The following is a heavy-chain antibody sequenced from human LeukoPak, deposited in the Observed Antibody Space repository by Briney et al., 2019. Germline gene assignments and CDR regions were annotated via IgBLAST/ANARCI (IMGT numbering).Heavy chain of an antibody. CDR2: IIPIFGTA. D-gene: IGHD4-17*01. J-gene: IGHJ4*02. CDR3: ARDGIQGGDYAYFDY. CDR1: GGTFSSYA. V-gene: IGHV1-69*13. Sequence: SVKVSCKASGGTFSSYAISWVRQAPGQGLEWMGGIIPIFGTANYAQKFQGRVTITADESTSTAYMELSSLRSEDTAVYYCARDGIQGGDYAYFDYWGQGTLVTVSS.